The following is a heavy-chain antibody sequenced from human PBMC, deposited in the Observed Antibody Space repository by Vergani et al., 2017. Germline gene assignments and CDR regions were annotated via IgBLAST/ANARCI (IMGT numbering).Heavy chain of an antibody. CDR2: ISSSSSTI. Sequence: EVQLLESGGGLVQPGGSLRLSCAASGFTFSSYAMSWVRQAPGKGLEWVSYISSSSSTIYYADSVKGRFTISRDNAKNSLYLQMNSLRAEDTAVYYCARVGGNYYMDVWGKGTTVTVSS. D-gene: IGHD4-23*01. V-gene: IGHV3-48*01. J-gene: IGHJ6*03. CDR1: GFTFSSYA. CDR3: ARVGGNYYMDV.